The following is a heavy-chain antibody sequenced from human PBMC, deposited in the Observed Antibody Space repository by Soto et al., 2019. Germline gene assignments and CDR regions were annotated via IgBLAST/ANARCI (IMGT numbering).Heavy chain of an antibody. CDR3: ARERRGYCTNGVCYPNWFDP. D-gene: IGHD2-8*01. CDR2: ISSSSSTI. V-gene: IGHV3-48*01. J-gene: IGHJ5*02. CDR1: GVTFNIYI. Sequence: GWSLELSCAASGVTFNIYIMNGARQAPGKGLEWVSYISSSSSTIYYADSVKGRFTISRDNAKNSLYLQMNSLRAEDTAVYYCARERRGYCTNGVCYPNWFDPWGQGTLVTVSS.